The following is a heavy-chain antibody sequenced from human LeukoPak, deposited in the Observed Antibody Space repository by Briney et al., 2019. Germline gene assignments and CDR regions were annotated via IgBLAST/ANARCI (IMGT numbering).Heavy chain of an antibody. CDR1: GFSVTTNSMG. CDR3: AYGPNTSGYRDDFEI. D-gene: IGHD3-22*01. J-gene: IGHJ3*02. V-gene: IGHV2-5*02. CDR2: IYWDDGK. Sequence: ESGPTLVNPTQTLTLTCTFSGFSVTTNSMGVGWIRQPPGKALGWLALIYWDDGKRYSPSLKNRLTITKDTSKNQVVLTMTNMDPVDTATYYCAYGPNTSGYRDDFEIWGQGTMVTVSS.